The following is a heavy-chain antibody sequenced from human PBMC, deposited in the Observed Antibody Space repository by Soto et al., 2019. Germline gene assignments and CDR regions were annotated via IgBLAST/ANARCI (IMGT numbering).Heavy chain of an antibody. V-gene: IGHV3-11*01. Sequence: QVQLVESGGGLVKPGGSLRLAWATSGFTFTDYDMSWIRQAPGKGLEWVSYISYSGTTIYYADSVRGRFAISRDNTEKSLYLHMNSLRAEDTAVYYCTRPCRYCNGGGPGNWFDPWSQGTLVTVSS. CDR3: TRPCRYCNGGGPGNWFDP. D-gene: IGHD2-8*02. CDR2: ISYSGTTI. CDR1: GFTFTDYD. J-gene: IGHJ5*02.